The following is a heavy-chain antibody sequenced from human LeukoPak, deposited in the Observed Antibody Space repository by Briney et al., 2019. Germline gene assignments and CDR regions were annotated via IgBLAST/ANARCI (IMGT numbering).Heavy chain of an antibody. CDR2: ISYDGSNK. Sequence: GGSLRLSCAASGFTFSSYGMHWVRQAPGKGLEWVAVISYDGSNKYYADSVKGRFTISRDNSKNTLYLQMNSLRAEGTAVYYCASGTVTTRQLWYWGQGTLVTVSS. J-gene: IGHJ4*02. D-gene: IGHD4-17*01. V-gene: IGHV3-30*05. CDR3: ASGTVTTRQLWY. CDR1: GFTFSSYG.